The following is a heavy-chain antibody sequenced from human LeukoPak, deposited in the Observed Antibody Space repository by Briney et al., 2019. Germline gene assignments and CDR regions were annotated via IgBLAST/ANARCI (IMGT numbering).Heavy chain of an antibody. D-gene: IGHD5-18*01. V-gene: IGHV3-21*01. Sequence: GGSLRHSCAASGFTFSSYSMNWVRQAPGKGLEWVSSISSSSYIYYADSVKGRFTISRDNAKNSLYLQMNSLRAEDTAVYYCARDEGYSYGYVPDYWGQGTLVTVSS. J-gene: IGHJ4*02. CDR1: GFTFSSYS. CDR3: ARDEGYSYGYVPDY. CDR2: ISSSSYI.